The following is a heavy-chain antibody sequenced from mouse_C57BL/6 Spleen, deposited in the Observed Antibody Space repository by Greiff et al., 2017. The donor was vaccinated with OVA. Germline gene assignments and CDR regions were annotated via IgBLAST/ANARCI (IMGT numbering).Heavy chain of an antibody. J-gene: IGHJ2*01. CDR2: IYPGSGNT. CDR3: ARGGDVYYGGYFDG. D-gene: IGHD2-3*01. Sequence: QVQLKQSGPELVKPGASVKISCKASGYSFTSYYIHWVKQRPGQGLEWIGWIYPGSGNTKYNEKFKGKATLTADTSSSTAYMQLSSLTSEDSAVYYCARGGDVYYGGYFDGWGQGTTLTVSS. V-gene: IGHV1-66*01. CDR1: GYSFTSYY.